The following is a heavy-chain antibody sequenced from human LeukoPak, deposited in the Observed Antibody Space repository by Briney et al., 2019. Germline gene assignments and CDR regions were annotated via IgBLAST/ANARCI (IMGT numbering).Heavy chain of an antibody. J-gene: IGHJ4*02. Sequence: GRSLRLSCAASGFTFSSYAMHWVRQAPGKGPEWVAVISYDGSNKYYADSVKGRFTISRDNSKNTLYLQMNSLRAEDTAVYYCATDSSGWHQIDYWGQGTLVTVSS. CDR1: GFTFSSYA. CDR3: ATDSSGWHQIDY. CDR2: ISYDGSNK. D-gene: IGHD6-19*01. V-gene: IGHV3-30*04.